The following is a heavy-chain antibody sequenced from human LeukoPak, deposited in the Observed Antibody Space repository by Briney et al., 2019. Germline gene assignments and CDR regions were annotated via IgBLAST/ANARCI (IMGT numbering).Heavy chain of an antibody. V-gene: IGHV4-61*02. CDR3: ARVNDFWSGYNWFDP. CDR1: GGSHSSGSYY. D-gene: IGHD3-3*01. Sequence: SQTLSLTCTVSGGSHSSGSYYWGWLRQPAGKGLEWFGRIYTSGSTNYNPSLKSRVIISVDTSKNQFSLKLSSVTAADTAVYYCARVNDFWSGYNWFDPWGQGTLVTVSS. CDR2: IYTSGST. J-gene: IGHJ5*02.